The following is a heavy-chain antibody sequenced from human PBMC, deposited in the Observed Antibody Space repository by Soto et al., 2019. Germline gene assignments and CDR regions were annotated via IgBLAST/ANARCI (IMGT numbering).Heavy chain of an antibody. CDR1: GGSISSDY. Sequence: SETLSLTCTVSGGSISSDYWSWVRQPPGKGLEWIGYIYYSGSTNYNPSLESRVTIALDPSKNKFSLKLRSLTTADTAVYFCARVGGVAARTFSYWGQGTLVTVSS. V-gene: IGHV4-59*01. D-gene: IGHD6-6*01. J-gene: IGHJ4*02. CDR3: ARVGGVAARTFSY. CDR2: IYYSGST.